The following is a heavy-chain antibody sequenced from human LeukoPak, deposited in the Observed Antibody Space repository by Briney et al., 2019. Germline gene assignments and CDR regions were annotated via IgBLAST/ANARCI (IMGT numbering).Heavy chain of an antibody. V-gene: IGHV3-23*01. CDR3: AKVPWGYGGNSFFDY. D-gene: IGHD4-23*01. CDR1: GVTFSSYA. Sequence: PGGSLRLSCAASGVTFSSYAMSWVRQAPGKGLEWVSAISGSGGSTYYADSVKGRFTISRDNSKNTLYLQMNSLRAEDTAVYYCAKVPWGYGGNSFFDYWGQGTLVTVSS. CDR2: ISGSGGST. J-gene: IGHJ4*02.